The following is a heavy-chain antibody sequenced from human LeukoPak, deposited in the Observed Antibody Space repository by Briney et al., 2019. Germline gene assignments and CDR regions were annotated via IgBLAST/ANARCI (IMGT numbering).Heavy chain of an antibody. Sequence: PGGSLRLSCAASGFTFSSYWMHWVRQAPGKGLVWVSRISSDGSSTSYADSEKGRFTISRDNAKNTLYLQMNSLRAEDTAVYYCARSNPHYSDSSGYLNYWGQGTLVTVSS. V-gene: IGHV3-74*01. CDR1: GFTFSSYW. CDR2: ISSDGSST. CDR3: ARSNPHYSDSSGYLNY. D-gene: IGHD3-22*01. J-gene: IGHJ4*02.